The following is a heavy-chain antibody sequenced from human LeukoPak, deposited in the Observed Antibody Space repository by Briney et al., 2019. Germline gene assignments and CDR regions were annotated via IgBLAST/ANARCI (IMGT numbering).Heavy chain of an antibody. J-gene: IGHJ4*02. D-gene: IGHD2-2*01. CDR3: AREGSTSPNFDY. Sequence: PSETLSLTCTVSGGSTSSYYWSWIRQPPGKGLEWIGYIYYSGSTNYNPSLKGRVTISVDTSKNQFSLKLSSVTAADTAVYYCAREGSTSPNFDYWGQGTLVTVSS. CDR2: IYYSGST. CDR1: GGSTSSYY. V-gene: IGHV4-59*01.